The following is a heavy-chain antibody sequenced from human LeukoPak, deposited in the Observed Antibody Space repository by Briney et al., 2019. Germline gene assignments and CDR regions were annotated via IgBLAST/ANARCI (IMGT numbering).Heavy chain of an antibody. J-gene: IGHJ4*02. CDR2: THHSGST. Sequence: PSETLSLTCAVSGGSITSGNWWTWVRQPPGKGLEWIGETHHSGSTNYNPSLQSRVSMSVDKSKNLFSLKLSSVTAADTAMYYCARVYCSSSSCYYFDYWGQGTLVTVSS. CDR1: GGSITSGNW. D-gene: IGHD2-2*01. CDR3: ARVYCSSSSCYYFDY. V-gene: IGHV4-4*02.